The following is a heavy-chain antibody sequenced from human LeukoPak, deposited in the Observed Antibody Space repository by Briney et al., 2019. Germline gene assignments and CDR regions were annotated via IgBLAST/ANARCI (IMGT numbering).Heavy chain of an antibody. D-gene: IGHD6-13*01. CDR2: IWYDGSKT. CDR1: GFSFSSNG. Sequence: GGSLRLSCAASGFSFSSNGMHWLRQAPGKGLEWVAAIWYDGSKTHYADSVEGRFTISRDNSKNTLYLQMNSLRAEDTAVYYCARDRGSSWFGPIDYWGQGTLVTVSS. J-gene: IGHJ4*02. CDR3: ARDRGSSWFGPIDY. V-gene: IGHV3-33*01.